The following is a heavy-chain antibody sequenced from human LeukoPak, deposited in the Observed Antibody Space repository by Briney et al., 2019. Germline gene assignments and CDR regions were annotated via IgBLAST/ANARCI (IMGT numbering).Heavy chain of an antibody. V-gene: IGHV4-59*01. CDR3: ARGSGSYYDSGYFQH. D-gene: IGHD1-26*01. CDR2: IYYSGST. CDR1: GGSISSYY. J-gene: IGHJ1*01. Sequence: NSSETLSLTCTVSGGSISSYYWSWIRQPPGKGLEWIGYIYYSGSTNYNPSLKSRVTISVDTSKNQFSLKLSSVTAADTAVYYCARGSGSYYDSGYFQHWGQGTLATVSS.